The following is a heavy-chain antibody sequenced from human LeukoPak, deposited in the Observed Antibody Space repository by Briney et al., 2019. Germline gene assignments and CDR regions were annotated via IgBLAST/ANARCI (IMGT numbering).Heavy chain of an antibody. Sequence: GSLRLSCAASGFTFSSYHMNWVRQAPGKGLEWVSSISSSSSYIYYADSVKGRFTISRDNAKNSLYLQMNSLRAEDTAVYYCARDSRKQLVPFDYWGQGTLVTVSS. D-gene: IGHD6-6*01. V-gene: IGHV3-21*01. CDR1: GFTFSSYH. CDR2: ISSSSSYI. J-gene: IGHJ4*02. CDR3: ARDSRKQLVPFDY.